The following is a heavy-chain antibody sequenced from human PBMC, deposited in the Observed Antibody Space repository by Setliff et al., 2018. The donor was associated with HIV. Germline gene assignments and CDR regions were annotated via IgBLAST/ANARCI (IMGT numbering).Heavy chain of an antibody. CDR3: ASRIYYYDESRVLREEGFVP. Sequence: SETLSLTCTVYGGSFSGYYWTWIRQPPGKGLEFIGEMNHTGRTYYNRSLESRLTISIDTSKNQFSLKLTSVTAADTAMYYCASRIYYYDESRVLREEGFVPWGQGTLVTVSS. D-gene: IGHD3-22*01. J-gene: IGHJ5*02. CDR1: GGSFSGYY. V-gene: IGHV4-34*01. CDR2: MNHTGRT.